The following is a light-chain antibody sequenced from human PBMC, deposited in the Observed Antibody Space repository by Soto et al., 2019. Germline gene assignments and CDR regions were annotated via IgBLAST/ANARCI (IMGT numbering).Light chain of an antibody. J-gene: IGKJ5*01. CDR2: GAS. CDR1: QSVSSN. Sequence: EMVMTQSPATLSVSPGERAALSCRASQSVSSNLAWYQQKPGQAPRLLIYGASTRAAGIPARFSGSGSGTEFTLTISSLQSEDFAVYYCQQYNNWPPITFGQGTRLEIK. CDR3: QQYNNWPPIT. V-gene: IGKV3-15*01.